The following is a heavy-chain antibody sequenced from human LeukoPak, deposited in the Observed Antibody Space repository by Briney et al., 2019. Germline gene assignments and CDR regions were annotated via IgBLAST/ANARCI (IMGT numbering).Heavy chain of an antibody. Sequence: ASVKVSCKASGYTFTSYGISWVRQAPGQGIEWMGWVNPNSGGTKYTQKFQGRVTMTRDTSISTVYMELSSLRSDDTAVYYCARWDYYDTSAYSGDFDYWGQGTLVTVSS. J-gene: IGHJ4*02. D-gene: IGHD3-22*01. V-gene: IGHV1-2*02. CDR2: VNPNSGGT. CDR3: ARWDYYDTSAYSGDFDY. CDR1: GYTFTSYG.